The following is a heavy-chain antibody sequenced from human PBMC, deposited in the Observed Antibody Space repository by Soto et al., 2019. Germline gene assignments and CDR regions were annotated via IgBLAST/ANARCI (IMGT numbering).Heavy chain of an antibody. CDR2: IYPGDADT. J-gene: IGHJ4*02. D-gene: IGHD3-3*01. CDR3: ARSRSGYYEPSDY. Sequence: EVQLVQSGAEVKKPGESLKISCKCSGYSFTHYCIGWVRQMPGKVLEWMGIIYPGDADTRYSPSFQGQVTISADKSISNAYLQWSSLRASDTAMYYCARSRSGYYEPSDYWGQGTLVTVSS. V-gene: IGHV5-51*01. CDR1: GYSFTHYC.